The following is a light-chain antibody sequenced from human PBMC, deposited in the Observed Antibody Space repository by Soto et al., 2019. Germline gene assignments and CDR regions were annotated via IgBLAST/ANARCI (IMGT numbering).Light chain of an antibody. V-gene: IGKV1-5*01. CDR2: AAS. Sequence: DTQMTRSPSSLCAXVGDRVTVTCRAIQSITKYLHWYQLKPGKAPEXXIYAASSLESGVTSRFSGSGCGKEFILTISSLQPDDLATYDCQQYNTYSTFGQGTRLEIK. J-gene: IGKJ5*01. CDR3: QQYNTYST. CDR1: QSITKY.